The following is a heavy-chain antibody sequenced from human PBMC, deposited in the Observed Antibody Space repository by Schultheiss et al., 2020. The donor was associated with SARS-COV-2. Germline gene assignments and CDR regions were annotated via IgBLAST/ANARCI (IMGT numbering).Heavy chain of an antibody. Sequence: GGSLRLSCAASGFTFSSYSMNWVRQAPGKGLEWVSYISSSSSTIYYADSVKGRFTISRDNSKNTLYLQMNSLRAEDTAVYYCAKDPGSNYGYYYYYMDVWGKGTTVTVSS. V-gene: IGHV3-48*01. CDR2: ISSSSSTI. CDR1: GFTFSSYS. J-gene: IGHJ6*03. D-gene: IGHD4-11*01. CDR3: AKDPGSNYGYYYYYMDV.